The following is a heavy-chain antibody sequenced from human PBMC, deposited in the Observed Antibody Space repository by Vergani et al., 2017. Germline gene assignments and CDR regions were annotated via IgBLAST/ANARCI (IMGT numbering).Heavy chain of an antibody. Sequence: QAQLVQSGAEVKKPGSSVKVSCKSSGGTFSSYAISWVRQAPGQGLEWMGGIIPIFGTANYAQKFQGRVTITADESTSTAYMELSSLRSEDTAVYYCARGSSSSPYNYYYYYYYMDVWGKGTTVTVSS. CDR1: GGTFSSYA. D-gene: IGHD6-6*01. V-gene: IGHV1-69*01. CDR3: ARGSSSSPYNYYYYYYYMDV. CDR2: IIPIFGTA. J-gene: IGHJ6*03.